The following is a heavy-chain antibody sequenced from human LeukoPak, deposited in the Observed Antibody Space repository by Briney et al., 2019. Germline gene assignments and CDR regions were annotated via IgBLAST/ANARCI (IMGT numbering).Heavy chain of an antibody. D-gene: IGHD3-3*01. CDR1: GFTFSSYS. CDR3: ARDAGGENYDFWSGYYGKYYYYYYMDV. CDR2: ISSSSSYI. V-gene: IGHV3-21*01. Sequence: GGSPRLSCAASGFTFSSYSVNWVRQAPGKGLEWVSSISSSSSYIYYADSVKGRFTISRDNAKNSLYLQMNSLRAEDTAVYYCARDAGGENYDFWSGYYGKYYYYYYMDVWGKGTTVTVSS. J-gene: IGHJ6*03.